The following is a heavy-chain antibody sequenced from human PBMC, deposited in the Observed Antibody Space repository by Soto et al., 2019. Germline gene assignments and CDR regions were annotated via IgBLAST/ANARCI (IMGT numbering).Heavy chain of an antibody. V-gene: IGHV1-3*01. CDR3: ARGGSLYWYFDL. CDR2: INAGNGNT. Sequence: QVQLVQSGAEVKKPGASVKVSCKASGYTFTNYAMHWVRQAPGQRLEWMGWINAGNGNTKYSQKFQGRVTITRDTSASTAYVGLSSLRSEDTAVYYCARGGSLYWYFDLWGRGTLVTVSS. D-gene: IGHD1-26*01. J-gene: IGHJ2*01. CDR1: GYTFTNYA.